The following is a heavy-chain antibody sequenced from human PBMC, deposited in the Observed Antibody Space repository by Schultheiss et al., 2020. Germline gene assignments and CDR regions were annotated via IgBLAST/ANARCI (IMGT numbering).Heavy chain of an antibody. Sequence: SETLSLTCAVSGYSISSGYYWAWIRQPPGKGLEWIESIYHSGSTYYNPSLKSRVTISVDTSKNQFSLKLSSVTAADTAVYYCARERVAAAGGMDVWGQGTTVTVSS. J-gene: IGHJ6*02. D-gene: IGHD6-13*01. CDR3: ARERVAAAGGMDV. CDR1: GYSISSGYY. CDR2: IYHSGST. V-gene: IGHV4-38-2*02.